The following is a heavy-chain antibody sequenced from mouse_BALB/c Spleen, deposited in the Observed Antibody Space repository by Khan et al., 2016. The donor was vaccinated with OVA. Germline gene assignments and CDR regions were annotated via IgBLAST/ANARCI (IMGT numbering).Heavy chain of an antibody. D-gene: IGHD1-2*01. CDR2: ISYSGST. J-gene: IGHJ2*01. CDR1: GYSITSGYG. V-gene: IGHV3-2*02. Sequence: EVQLQESGPGLVKPSQSLSLTCTVTGYSITSGYGWNWIRQFPGNKLEWMGYISYSGSTNYNPPLKSRIPNTRDTSKNQFFLQLNSVTTEDTATYYCAGTARIKYWGQGTTLTVSS. CDR3: AGTARIKY.